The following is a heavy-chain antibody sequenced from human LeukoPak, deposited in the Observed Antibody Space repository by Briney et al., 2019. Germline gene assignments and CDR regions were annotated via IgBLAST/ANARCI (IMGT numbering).Heavy chain of an antibody. CDR2: IYYSGST. J-gene: IGHJ6*02. CDR1: GGSISSYY. CDR3: ARQPTYYYGLDV. V-gene: IGHV4-59*08. Sequence: PSETVSLTCTVSGGSISSYYWSWIRQPPGKGLEWIGYIYYSGSTNYNPSLKSRVTISVDTSKNQLSLKLSSVTAADTAVYYCARQPTYYYGLDVWGQGTTVTVSS.